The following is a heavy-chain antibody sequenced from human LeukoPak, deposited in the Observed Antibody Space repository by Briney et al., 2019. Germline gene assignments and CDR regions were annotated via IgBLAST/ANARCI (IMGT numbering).Heavy chain of an antibody. Sequence: SETLSLTCTVSGGSIGSDYWTWIRQPLGKGLEYIGYIYYTGGTNYNPSLKSRVTISVDTSKNQFSLKLSSVTAADTAVYFCAKYGNSGWVIDNWGQGTLVTVSS. D-gene: IGHD6-19*01. CDR3: AKYGNSGWVIDN. J-gene: IGHJ4*02. CDR2: IYYTGGT. V-gene: IGHV4-59*08. CDR1: GGSIGSDY.